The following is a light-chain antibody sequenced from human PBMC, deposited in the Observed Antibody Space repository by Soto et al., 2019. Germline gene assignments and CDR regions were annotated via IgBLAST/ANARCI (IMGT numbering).Light chain of an antibody. Sequence: DIQMTQSPSTLSASVGDRVAITCRASQNIGSRLAGYKQKPDEAPKLLIYDASSLESGVPLRFGGSGSGTDFTLIISSLQPDDFATYYCQQCNTPFTFGGGTKVEIK. J-gene: IGKJ4*01. CDR3: QQCNTPFT. CDR1: QNIGSR. CDR2: DAS. V-gene: IGKV1-5*01.